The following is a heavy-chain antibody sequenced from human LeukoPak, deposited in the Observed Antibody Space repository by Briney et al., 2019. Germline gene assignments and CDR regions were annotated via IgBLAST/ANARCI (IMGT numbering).Heavy chain of an antibody. CDR3: ARVGVVRSGVPLTYYYYYYYMDV. CDR2: ISAYNGNT. V-gene: IGHV1-18*01. CDR1: GYTFTSYG. D-gene: IGHD2-15*01. Sequence: ASVKVSCKASGYTFTSYGISWVRQAPGQGLEWMGWISAYNGNTNYAQKLQGRVTMTTDTSTSTAYMELRSLRSDDTAVYYCARVGVVRSGVPLTYYYYYYYMDVWGKGTTVTVSS. J-gene: IGHJ6*03.